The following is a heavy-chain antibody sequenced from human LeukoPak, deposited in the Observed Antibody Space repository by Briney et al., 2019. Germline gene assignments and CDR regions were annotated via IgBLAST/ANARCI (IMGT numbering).Heavy chain of an antibody. CDR1: GGTFSSYA. CDR3: ARDDSYRITIFGGYGMDV. CDR2: IIPIFGTA. D-gene: IGHD3-3*01. J-gene: IGHJ6*02. Sequence: ASVKVSCKASGGTFSSYAISWVRQAPGQGLEWMGGIIPIFGTANYAQKFQGRVAITADESTSTAYMELSSLRSEDTAVYYCARDDSYRITIFGGYGMDVWGQGTTVTVSS. V-gene: IGHV1-69*13.